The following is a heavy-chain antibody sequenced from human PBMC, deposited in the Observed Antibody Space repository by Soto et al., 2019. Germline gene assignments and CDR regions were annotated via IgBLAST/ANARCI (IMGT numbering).Heavy chain of an antibody. D-gene: IGHD3-10*01. V-gene: IGHV1-2*04. CDR1: GYTFTGYY. CDR3: ARGGYYGSAGARAKNYYYYGMDV. J-gene: IGHJ6*02. Sequence: ASVKVSCKASGYTFTGYYMHWVRQAPGQGLEWMGWINPNSGGTNYAQKFQGWVTMTRDTSISTAYMELSRLRSDDTAVYYCARGGYYGSAGARAKNYYYYGMDVWGQGTTVNVSS. CDR2: INPNSGGT.